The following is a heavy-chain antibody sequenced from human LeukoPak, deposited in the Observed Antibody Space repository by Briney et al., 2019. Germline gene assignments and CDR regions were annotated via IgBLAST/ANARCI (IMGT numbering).Heavy chain of an antibody. D-gene: IGHD6-13*01. CDR3: ARGSSPEN. J-gene: IGHJ4*02. Sequence: PSETLSLTCAVYGLSFSGYYWSWIRQPPGKGLEWIGEINHSGSTNYNPSLKSRVTISVDTSKNQFSLKLSSVTAADTAVYYCARGSSPENWGQGTLVTVSS. CDR1: GLSFSGYY. V-gene: IGHV4-34*01. CDR2: INHSGST.